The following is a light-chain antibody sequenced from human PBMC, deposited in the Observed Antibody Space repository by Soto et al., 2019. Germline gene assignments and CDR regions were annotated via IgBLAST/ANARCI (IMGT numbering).Light chain of an antibody. J-gene: IGLJ1*01. CDR1: SSDVGDNNY. CDR3: SSYTSSSTLYV. CDR2: DDT. Sequence: QSARTQPASVSGSPGQSITISCTGTSSDVGDNNYVSWYQQHPGKAPKLMIYDDTHRPSGISNRFSGSKSGNTASLTISGLQAEDEADYYCSSYTSSSTLYVFGTGTKLTVL. V-gene: IGLV2-14*01.